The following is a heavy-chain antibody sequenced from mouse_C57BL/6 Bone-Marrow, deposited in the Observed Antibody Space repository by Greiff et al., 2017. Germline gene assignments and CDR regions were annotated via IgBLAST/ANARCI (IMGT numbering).Heavy chain of an antibody. CDR2: ICSGSSTI. Sequence: EVQGVESGGGLVKPGGSLKLSCAASGFTFSDYGMHWVRQAPEKGLEWVAYICSGSSTIYYADTVKGRFTISRDNAKNTLFLQRTRLRSEDTAMYDCASKYAMDYWGQGTSVTVSS. CDR3: ASKYAMDY. J-gene: IGHJ4*01. V-gene: IGHV5-17*01. CDR1: GFTFSDYG.